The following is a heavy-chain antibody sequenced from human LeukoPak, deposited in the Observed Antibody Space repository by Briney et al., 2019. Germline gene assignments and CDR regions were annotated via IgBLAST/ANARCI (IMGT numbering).Heavy chain of an antibody. CDR2: ITGGGGGI. D-gene: IGHD3-9*01. CDR3: AKWGDYDVLTGYYVSDY. CDR1: GFTFSNYA. V-gene: IGHV3-23*01. J-gene: IGHJ4*02. Sequence: GASLRLSCAASGFTFSNYAMSWVRQAPGKGLEWVSAITGGGGGIYYAGSMKSRFTISRDNSKNTLYLQINSLRAEDTAVYYCAKWGDYDVLTGYYVSDYWGQGTLVTVSS.